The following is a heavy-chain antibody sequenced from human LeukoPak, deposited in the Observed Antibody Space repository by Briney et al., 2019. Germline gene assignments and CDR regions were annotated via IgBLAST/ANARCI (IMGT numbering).Heavy chain of an antibody. J-gene: IGHJ4*02. CDR3: ARSGTAEQYYFDY. V-gene: IGHV1-2*02. CDR2: ITPSGGT. Sequence: GASVKVSCKASGYTFTSYAIHWVRQAPGQGLEWMGWITPSGGTNYPQKFQGRVAITWDTSITTAYMDLSRLTSDDTAVYYCARSGTAEQYYFDYWGQGTLVTVSS. CDR1: GYTFTSYA. D-gene: IGHD2-21*02.